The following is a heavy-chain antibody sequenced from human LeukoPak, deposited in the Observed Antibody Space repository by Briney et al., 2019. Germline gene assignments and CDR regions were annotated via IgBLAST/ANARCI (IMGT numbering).Heavy chain of an antibody. CDR1: VGSISRYY. V-gene: IGHV4-59*08. CDR2: IYYSGSN. Sequence: SETLSLTCTVSVGSISRYYWNWIRQPPGKGLEWIGDIYYSGSNNYNPSLKSRVTISVDTSKNQFSLKLSSVTAADTAVYYCARQSLEITFGGVIATAFDYWGQGTPVTVSS. D-gene: IGHD3-16*02. J-gene: IGHJ4*02. CDR3: ARQSLEITFGGVIATAFDY.